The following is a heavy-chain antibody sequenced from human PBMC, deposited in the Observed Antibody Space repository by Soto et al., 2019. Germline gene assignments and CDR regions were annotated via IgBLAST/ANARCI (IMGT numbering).Heavy chain of an antibody. Sequence: QVQLVQSGAEVKKPGSSVKVSCKASGGTFSSYAISWVRQAPGQGLEWMGGIIPIFGTANYAQKFQGRVTITADESTSTAYMELSSLRSEDTAVYYCARDLQYSSSWYGYYYYYGMDVWGQGTTVTVSS. CDR2: IIPIFGTA. D-gene: IGHD6-13*01. CDR1: GGTFSSYA. J-gene: IGHJ6*02. CDR3: ARDLQYSSSWYGYYYYYGMDV. V-gene: IGHV1-69*12.